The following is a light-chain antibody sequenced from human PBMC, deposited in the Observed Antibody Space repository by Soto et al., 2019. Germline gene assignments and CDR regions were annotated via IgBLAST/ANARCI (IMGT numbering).Light chain of an antibody. Sequence: EIVLTQSPGTLSLSPRERATLSCRASQSVGSNLLAWYQQKRGQAPRLLIYDASNRATGIPARFSGSGSGTDFTLTISSLQSEDFAVYYCQQYNNWPRTFGQGTKVDI. CDR3: QQYNNWPRT. J-gene: IGKJ1*01. V-gene: IGKV3D-15*01. CDR2: DAS. CDR1: QSVGSN.